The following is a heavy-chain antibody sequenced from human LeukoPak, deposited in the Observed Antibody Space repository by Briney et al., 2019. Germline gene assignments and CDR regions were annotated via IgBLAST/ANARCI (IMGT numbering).Heavy chain of an antibody. J-gene: IGHJ4*02. CDR2: IIPIFGTA. CDR1: GGTFSSYA. Sequence: SVKVSCTASGGTFSSYAISWVRQAPGQGLEWMGGIIPIFGTANYAQQFQGTVTITTDESTSTAYMELSSLRSEDTAVYYCASVYCSSTSCYTEKGRTPHYFDYWGQGTLVTVSS. V-gene: IGHV1-69*05. D-gene: IGHD2-2*02. CDR3: ASVYCSSTSCYTEKGRTPHYFDY.